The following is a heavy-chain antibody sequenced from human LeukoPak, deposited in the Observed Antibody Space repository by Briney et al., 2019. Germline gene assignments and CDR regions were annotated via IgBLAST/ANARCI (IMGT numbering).Heavy chain of an antibody. CDR2: IYSGGST. Sequence: GGSLRLSCAASGFTFSSYAMSWVRQAPGKGLEWVSVIYSGGSTYYADSVKGRFTISRDNSKNTLYLQMNSLRAEDTAVYYCARDRVEDYYYYYGMDVWGQGTTVTVSS. D-gene: IGHD2-2*01. CDR1: GFTFSSYA. CDR3: ARDRVEDYYYYYGMDV. J-gene: IGHJ6*02. V-gene: IGHV3-53*01.